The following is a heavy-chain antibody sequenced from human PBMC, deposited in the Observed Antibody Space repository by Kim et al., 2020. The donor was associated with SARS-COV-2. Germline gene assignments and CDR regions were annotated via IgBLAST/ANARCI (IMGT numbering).Heavy chain of an antibody. D-gene: IGHD3-9*01. CDR2: ISYDGSNK. CDR1: GFTFRSYA. CDR3: GRNQYFDWLLSDWAAAGPDY. V-gene: IGHV3-30*04. Sequence: GGSLRLSCAASGFTFRSYAMHWVRQAPGKGLEWVAVISYDGSNKYYADSVKGRFTISRDNSKNTLYLQMNSLRPEDTTVYYCGRNQYFDWLLSDWAAAGPDYWGQGTLVTVSS. J-gene: IGHJ4*02.